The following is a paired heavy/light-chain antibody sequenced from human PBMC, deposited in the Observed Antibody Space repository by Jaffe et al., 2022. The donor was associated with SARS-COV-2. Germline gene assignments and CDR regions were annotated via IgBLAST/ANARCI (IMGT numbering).Heavy chain of an antibody. CDR2: FSSDGYTI. V-gene: IGHV3-74*01. CDR1: GFTVSNYW. CDR3: AGGLSVAGAA. D-gene: IGHD6-19*01. J-gene: IGHJ5*02. Sequence: EEQLVESGGGLVQPGGSLRLSCAASGFTVSNYWMHWVRQAPGKGLVWVARFSSDGYTITYADSVKGRFTISRDDAKNTLYLQMNSLKDEDTAIYYCAGGLSVAGAAWGQGTLVTVSS.
Light chain of an antibody. J-gene: IGKJ2*01. CDR2: AAS. CDR1: HDIRND. V-gene: IGKV1-17*01. CDR3: LQYNDFPHT. Sequence: DFQMTQSPSSLSASVGDRVTITCRTSHDIRNDLGWFQQRPGKAPKRLIYAASSLQSGVPSRFSGSGSGTEFTLTISSLQPEDSATYYCLQYNDFPHTFGQGTELEIK.